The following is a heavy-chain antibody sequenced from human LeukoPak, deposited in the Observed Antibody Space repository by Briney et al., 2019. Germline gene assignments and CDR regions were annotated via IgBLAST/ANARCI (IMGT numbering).Heavy chain of an antibody. CDR1: GFAFSSYS. D-gene: IGHD3-22*01. CDR3: VKDSGYYDTSGKGWFHL. V-gene: IGHV3-48*04. J-gene: IGHJ5*02. Sequence: GGSLRLSCAASGFAFSSYSMNWVRQAPGKGLEWVSYISSSSNAIYYADSVKGRFTISRDNANNSLSLQMNSLRAEETALYYCVKDSGYYDTSGKGWFHLWGQGTLVTVSS. CDR2: ISSSSNAI.